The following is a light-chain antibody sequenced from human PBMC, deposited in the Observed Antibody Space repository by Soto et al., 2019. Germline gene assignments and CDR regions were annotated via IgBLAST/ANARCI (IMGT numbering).Light chain of an antibody. CDR3: SSYTSSSTPLSV. CDR2: DVS. Sequence: QSVLTQPASVSGSPGQSITISCTGTSSDVGGYNYVSWYQQHPGKAPKLMIYDVSNQPSGVSNRFSGSKSGNTASLTISGLQAEDEADYYCSSYTSSSTPLSVFGTGTKVTVL. J-gene: IGLJ1*01. V-gene: IGLV2-14*01. CDR1: SSDVGGYNY.